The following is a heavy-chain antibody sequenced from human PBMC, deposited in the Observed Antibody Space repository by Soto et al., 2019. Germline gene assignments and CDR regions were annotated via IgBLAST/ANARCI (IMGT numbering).Heavy chain of an antibody. CDR3: AKDRYYYDSSGLFDP. D-gene: IGHD3-22*01. CDR2: ISSSSSTI. Sequence: PGGSLRLSCAASGFTFSSYSMNWVRQAPGKGLEWVSYISSSSSTIYYADSVKGRFTISRDNAKNSLYLQMNSLRAEDTAVYYCAKDRYYYDSSGLFDPWGQGTLITVSS. V-gene: IGHV3-48*01. J-gene: IGHJ5*02. CDR1: GFTFSSYS.